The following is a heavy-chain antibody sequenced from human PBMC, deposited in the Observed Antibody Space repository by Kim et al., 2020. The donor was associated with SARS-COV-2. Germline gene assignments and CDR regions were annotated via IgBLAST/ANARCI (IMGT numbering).Heavy chain of an antibody. V-gene: IGHV3-9*01. J-gene: IGHJ4*02. CDR1: GFTFDDYA. D-gene: IGHD2-15*01. Sequence: GGSLRLSCAASGFTFDDYAMHWVRQAPGKGLEWVSSISWNNGSIGYADSVKGRFTISRDNAKNSLYLQMNSLRTEDTALYYCAKDTASGIELPLDYWGQGTLVTVSS. CDR3: AKDTASGIELPLDY. CDR2: ISWNNGSI.